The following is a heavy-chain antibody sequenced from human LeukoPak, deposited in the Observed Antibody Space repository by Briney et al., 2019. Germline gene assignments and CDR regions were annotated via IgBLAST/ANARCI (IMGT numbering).Heavy chain of an antibody. J-gene: IGHJ4*02. V-gene: IGHV3-11*03. CDR2: ISSSSSYT. Sequence: GGSLRLSCAASGFTFSSYAMSWVRRAPGKGLEWVSYISSSSSYTNYADSVKGRFTISRDNAKNSLYLQMNSLRAEDTAVYYCARPVYYDSSGYVYWGQGTLVTVSS. CDR3: ARPVYYDSSGYVY. D-gene: IGHD3-22*01. CDR1: GFTFSSYA.